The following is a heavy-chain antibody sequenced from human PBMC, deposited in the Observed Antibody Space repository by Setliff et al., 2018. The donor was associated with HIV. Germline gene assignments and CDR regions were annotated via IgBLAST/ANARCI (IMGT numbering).Heavy chain of an antibody. V-gene: IGHV4-34*01. J-gene: IGHJ5*02. D-gene: IGHD3-10*01. CDR2: INRSGST. CDR1: GGSLSGDY. Sequence: PSETLSLTCAVYGGSLSGDYWSWIRQPPGKGLEWIGEINRSGSTNYSPSLKSRVTISVDTSKNQFSLKLSAATAADTAVYYCASQGVRGACTWFDPWGQGTRVTVSS. CDR3: ASQGVRGACTWFDP.